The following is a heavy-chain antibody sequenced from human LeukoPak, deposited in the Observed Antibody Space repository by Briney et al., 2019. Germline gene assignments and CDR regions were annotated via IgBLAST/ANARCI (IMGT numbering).Heavy chain of an antibody. Sequence: ASVKVSCKASGGTFSCYAISWVRQAPGQGVEWMGRIIPILGIANYAQKFQGRVTITADKSTSTAYMELRSLRSEDTAVYYCARAYYYDSSGDDAFDIWGQGTMVTVSS. V-gene: IGHV1-69*04. J-gene: IGHJ3*02. CDR2: IIPILGIA. D-gene: IGHD3-22*01. CDR1: GGTFSCYA. CDR3: ARAYYYDSSGDDAFDI.